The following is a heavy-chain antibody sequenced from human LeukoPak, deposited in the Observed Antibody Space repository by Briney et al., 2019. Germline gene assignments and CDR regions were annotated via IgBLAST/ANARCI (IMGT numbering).Heavy chain of an antibody. CDR2: ISSSGSTI. V-gene: IGHV3-11*04. CDR1: GFTFSDYY. CDR3: ARDRGVVTPVSGY. D-gene: IGHD3-22*01. J-gene: IGHJ4*02. Sequence: KPGGSLRLSCAASGFTFSDYYMSWIRQAPGKGLEWVSYISSSGSTIYYADSVKGRFTISRDNARKAVYLQMNDLRLEDTAVYYCARDRGVVTPVSGYWGQGTLVTVSS.